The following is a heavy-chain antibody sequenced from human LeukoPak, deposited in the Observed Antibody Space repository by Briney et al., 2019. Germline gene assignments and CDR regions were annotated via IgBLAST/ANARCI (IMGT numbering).Heavy chain of an antibody. CDR1: GFTFTSYW. D-gene: IGHD1-26*01. J-gene: IGHJ3*02. Sequence: QPEGSLRLSCAASGFTFTSYWMHWVRQAPGKGLVWVSRINTDGSSTTYADSVKGRFTISRDNAKNTLYLQMNSLRAEDTAVYYCARVEVVGATQGAYDAFDIWGQGTMVTVSS. V-gene: IGHV3-74*01. CDR3: ARVEVVGATQGAYDAFDI. CDR2: INTDGSST.